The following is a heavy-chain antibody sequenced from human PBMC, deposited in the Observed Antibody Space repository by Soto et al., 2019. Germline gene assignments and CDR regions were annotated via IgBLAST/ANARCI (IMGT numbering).Heavy chain of an antibody. CDR3: ARDFRRLIHYYYYGMDV. D-gene: IGHD6-19*01. CDR2: ISYDGSNK. Sequence: QVQLVESGGGVVQPGRSLRLSCAASGFTFSSYAMHWVRQAPGKGLEWVAVISYDGSNKYYADSVKGRFTISRDNSKNKLYLQMNSLRAEDTAVYYCARDFRRLIHYYYYGMDVWGQGTTVTVSS. V-gene: IGHV3-30-3*01. J-gene: IGHJ6*02. CDR1: GFTFSSYA.